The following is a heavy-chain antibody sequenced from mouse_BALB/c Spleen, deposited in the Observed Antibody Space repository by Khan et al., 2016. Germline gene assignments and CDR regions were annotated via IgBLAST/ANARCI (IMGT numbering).Heavy chain of an antibody. D-gene: IGHD2-2*01. CDR1: GFSLTGYG. J-gene: IGHJ4*01. CDR2: IWGDGDT. Sequence: QVQLKESGPGLVVPSQSLSITCTVSGFSLTGYGVNWVRQSPGKGLEWLGMIWGDGDTDYNSALKSRLPISKDNSKSQVFLKMNSLQTDDTARYYCARDGWGYYAMDYWGQGTSVTVSS. CDR3: ARDGWGYYAMDY. V-gene: IGHV2-6-7*01.